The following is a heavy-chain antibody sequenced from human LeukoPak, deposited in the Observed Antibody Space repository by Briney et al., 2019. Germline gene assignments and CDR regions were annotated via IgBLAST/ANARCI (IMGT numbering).Heavy chain of an antibody. CDR1: EGTFSSYA. Sequence: SVKVSCKASEGTFSSYAISWVRQAPGQGLEWMGGIIPIFGTANYAQKFQGRVTITTDESTSTAYMELSSLRSEDTAVYYCARALMPEGYYYYYMDVWGKGTTVTVSS. CDR2: IIPIFGTA. J-gene: IGHJ6*03. D-gene: IGHD1-14*01. V-gene: IGHV1-69*05. CDR3: ARALMPEGYYYYYMDV.